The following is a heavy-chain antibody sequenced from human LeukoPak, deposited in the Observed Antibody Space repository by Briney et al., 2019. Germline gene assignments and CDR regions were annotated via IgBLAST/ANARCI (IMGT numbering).Heavy chain of an antibody. V-gene: IGHV4-59*08. CDR2: IYYSGST. J-gene: IGHJ6*03. D-gene: IGHD3-3*01. CDR1: GGSISSYY. CDR3: ARRIGVLMQGVSYYYYMDV. Sequence: SETLSLTCTVSGGSISSYYWSWIRQPPGKGLEWIGYIYYSGSTNYNPSLKSRVTISVDTSKNQFSLKLSSVTAADTAVYYCARRIGVLMQGVSYYYYMDVWGEGTTVTVSS.